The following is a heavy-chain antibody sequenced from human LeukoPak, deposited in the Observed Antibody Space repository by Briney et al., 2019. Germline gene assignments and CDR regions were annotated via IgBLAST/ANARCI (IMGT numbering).Heavy chain of an antibody. CDR2: LSPYGNS. CDR1: GYTFNNYG. D-gene: IGHD3-10*01. CDR3: ARWFYYGSTTYYNFDY. Sequence: GASVKVSCKASGYTFNNYGISWVRQAPGQGLEWMGWLSPYGNSDYAQGLQGRVTVTTDTSTSAAYMELRSLRSDDTAVYYCARWFYYGSTTYYNFDYWGQGTLVTVSS. V-gene: IGHV1-18*01. J-gene: IGHJ4*02.